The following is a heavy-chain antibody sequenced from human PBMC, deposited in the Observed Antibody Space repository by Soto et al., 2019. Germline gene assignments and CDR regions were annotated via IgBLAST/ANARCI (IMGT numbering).Heavy chain of an antibody. V-gene: IGHV1-69*06. D-gene: IGHD5-12*01. CDR2: IIPVLGTP. J-gene: IGHJ4*02. CDR1: GGTLSDLA. CDR3: ASGSGRDGYNLWD. Sequence: SSVKVSCKASGGTLSDLAISWVRQAPGQGLEWMGGIIPVLGTPIHAQKFQGRLTITADKPTNTVYVDLSSLRSADTAVYYCASGSGRDGYNLWDWRQGTMVTV.